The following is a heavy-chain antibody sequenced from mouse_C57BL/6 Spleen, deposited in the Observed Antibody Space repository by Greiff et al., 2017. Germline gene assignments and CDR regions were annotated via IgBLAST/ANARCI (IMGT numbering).Heavy chain of an antibody. D-gene: IGHD2-4*01. CDR3: ARHDYDVYAMDY. CDR2: ISSGSSTI. CDR1: GFTFSDYG. J-gene: IGHJ4*01. V-gene: IGHV5-17*01. Sequence: EVKLMESGGGLVKPGGSLKLSCAASGFTFSDYGMHWVRQAPEKGLAWVAYISSGSSTIYYADTVKGRFTISRDNAKNTLFLQMTSLRSEDTAMYYCARHDYDVYAMDYWGQGTSVTVSS.